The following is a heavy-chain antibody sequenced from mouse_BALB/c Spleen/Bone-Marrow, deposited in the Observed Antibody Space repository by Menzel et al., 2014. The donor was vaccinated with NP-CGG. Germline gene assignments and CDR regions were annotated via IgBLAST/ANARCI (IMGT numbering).Heavy chain of an antibody. CDR1: GFKIKDTY. D-gene: IGHD2-4*01. J-gene: IGHJ1*01. Sequence: VQLQQSGAGLVKPGASVKLSCTASGFKIKDTYMHWVEQRPEQGLEWIGRIDPANGNTKYDPKFQGKATITADTSSNTAYLQLSSLTSEDTAVYYCATMITDWYFDVWGAGTTVTVSS. V-gene: IGHV14-3*02. CDR3: ATMITDWYFDV. CDR2: IDPANGNT.